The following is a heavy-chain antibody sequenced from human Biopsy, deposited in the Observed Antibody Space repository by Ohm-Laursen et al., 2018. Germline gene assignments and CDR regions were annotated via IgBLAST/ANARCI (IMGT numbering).Heavy chain of an antibody. CDR3: ARHSLDDFWSGAHYYFDY. Sequence: GTLSLTWSVSGGSISSRNHYWGWLRQPPGKGLEWFGHVYYSGSTLYNSSLESRVTVSVDTSKNQFHLRLTSMSASDTAVYYCARHSLDDFWSGAHYYFDYWGLGTLVTVSS. D-gene: IGHD3-3*01. J-gene: IGHJ4*02. CDR2: VYYSGST. V-gene: IGHV4-39*01. CDR1: GGSISSRNHY.